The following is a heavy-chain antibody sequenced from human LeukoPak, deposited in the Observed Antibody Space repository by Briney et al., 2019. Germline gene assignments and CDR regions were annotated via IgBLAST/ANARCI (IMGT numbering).Heavy chain of an antibody. Sequence: PSETLSLTCTVSGGSISSSSYYWSWIRQPPGKGLEWIGYIYYSGSTNYKPSLKSRVTISVDTSKNQFSLKLTSVTAADTAVYYCARDLFTSSWYRWFDPWGQGTLVTVSS. CDR2: IYYSGST. CDR1: GGSISSSSYY. CDR3: ARDLFTSSWYRWFDP. J-gene: IGHJ5*02. V-gene: IGHV4-61*01. D-gene: IGHD6-13*01.